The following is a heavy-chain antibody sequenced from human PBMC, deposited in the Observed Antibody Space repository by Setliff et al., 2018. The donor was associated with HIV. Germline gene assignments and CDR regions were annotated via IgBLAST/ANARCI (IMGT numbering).Heavy chain of an antibody. J-gene: IGHJ4*02. CDR3: ARVIQIPGSPHARFDY. CDR2: IYYRVNS. V-gene: IGHV4-59*11. D-gene: IGHD5-18*01. CDR1: GVSITGHY. Sequence: SETLSLTCAVSGVSITGHYWSWMRQPPGKGLEWIGFIYYRVNSNINPSLKSRVTISVDTSKNQFSLRLSSVTAADTAVYYCARVIQIPGSPHARFDYWGQGTLVTVSS.